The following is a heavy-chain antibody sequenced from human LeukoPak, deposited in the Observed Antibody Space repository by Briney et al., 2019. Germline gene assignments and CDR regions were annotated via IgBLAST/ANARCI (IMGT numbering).Heavy chain of an antibody. D-gene: IGHD1-26*01. CDR1: GGSVNSGNYY. Sequence: SETLSLTCTVSGGSVNSGNYYWTWIRQPAGKGLEWIGRIYTSGSTNYNPSLKSRVTIDASKNQFSLRLSSVTAADTAVYYCTRGGELMNFWGQGTLVIVSS. J-gene: IGHJ4*02. CDR2: IYTSGST. V-gene: IGHV4-61*02. CDR3: TRGGELMNF.